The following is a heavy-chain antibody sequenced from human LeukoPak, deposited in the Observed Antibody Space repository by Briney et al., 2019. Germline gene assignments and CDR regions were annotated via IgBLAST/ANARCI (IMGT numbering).Heavy chain of an antibody. J-gene: IGHJ3*02. CDR2: ISSSGSTI. CDR3: ARDGPMDWNYPPDAFDI. D-gene: IGHD1-7*01. V-gene: IGHV3-11*01. CDR1: GFTFSDYY. Sequence: PGGSLRLSCAASGFTFSDYYMSWIRQAPGKGLEWVSYISSSGSTIYYADSVKGRFTISRDNAKNSLYLQMNSLRAEDTAVYYCARDGPMDWNYPPDAFDIWGQGTMVTVSS.